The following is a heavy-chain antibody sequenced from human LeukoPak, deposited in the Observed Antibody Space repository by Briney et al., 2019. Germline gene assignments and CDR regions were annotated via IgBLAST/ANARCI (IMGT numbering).Heavy chain of an antibody. CDR3: ARGGSYSPY. V-gene: IGHV3-74*01. CDR1: GFPFSSYW. D-gene: IGHD1-26*01. J-gene: IGHJ4*02. Sequence: PGGSLRLSCAASGFPFSSYWMHWVRQVPGKGLVWVSRIKGDGSSTSYADSVEGRFTVSRDNAESTLYLRMNSLRDEDTAVYYCARGGSYSPYWGQGTLVTVSS. CDR2: IKGDGSST.